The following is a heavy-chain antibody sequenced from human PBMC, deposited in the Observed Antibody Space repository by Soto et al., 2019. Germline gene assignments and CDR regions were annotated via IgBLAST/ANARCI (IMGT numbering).Heavy chain of an antibody. V-gene: IGHV3-30*18. J-gene: IGHJ4*02. CDR3: AKDRGGSLPAYYFDY. CDR1: GFTFSSYG. Sequence: PGGSLRLSCAASGFTFSSYGMHWVRQAPGKGLEWVAVISYDGSNKYYADSVKGRFTISRDNSKNTLYLQMNSLRAEDTAVYYCAKDRGGSLPAYYFDYWGQGTLVTAPQ. D-gene: IGHD1-26*01. CDR2: ISYDGSNK.